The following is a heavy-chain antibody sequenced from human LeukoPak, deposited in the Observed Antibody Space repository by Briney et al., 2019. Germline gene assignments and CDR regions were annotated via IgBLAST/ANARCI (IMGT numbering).Heavy chain of an antibody. CDR1: GFTVNSNY. D-gene: IGHD2-2*01. J-gene: IGHJ6*03. V-gene: IGHV3-66*02. CDR3: ARERSSTSNYYYYYYYMDV. Sequence: GGSLRLSCAASGFTVNSNYMTWVRQAPGKGLEWVSVIYSGGTTYSADSVKGRFTMSRDNSKNTLYLQMNSLRAEDTAVYYCARERSSTSNYYYYYYYMDVWGKGTTVTVSS. CDR2: IYSGGTT.